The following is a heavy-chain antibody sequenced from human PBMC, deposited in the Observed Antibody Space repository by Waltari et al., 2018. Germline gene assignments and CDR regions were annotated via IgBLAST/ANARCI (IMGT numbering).Heavy chain of an antibody. CDR2: INHSGST. Sequence: QVQLQQWGAGLLKPSETLSLTCAVYGGSFSGYYWSWIRQPPGKGLEWFGEINHSGSTTCNRALKSAVTISVDTCKNHVSLKLSSVTAADTAVYYCARPISHYAYYGMDVWGQGTTVTVSS. CDR1: GGSFSGYY. CDR3: ARPISHYAYYGMDV. D-gene: IGHD4-17*01. J-gene: IGHJ6*02. V-gene: IGHV4-34*01.